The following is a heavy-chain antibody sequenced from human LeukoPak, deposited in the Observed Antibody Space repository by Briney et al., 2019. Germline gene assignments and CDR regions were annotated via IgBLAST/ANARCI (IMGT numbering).Heavy chain of an antibody. CDR3: AKHAAYCGGDCPSDH. CDR2: IIPIFGTA. D-gene: IGHD2-21*02. J-gene: IGHJ4*02. V-gene: IGHV1-69*05. CDR1: GGTFSSYA. Sequence: ASVKVSCKASGGTFSSYAISWVRQAPGQGLEWMGGIIPIFGTANYAQKFQGRVTITTDESTSTAYMELSSLRSEDTAVYYCAKHAAYCGGDCPSDHWGQGTLVTVSS.